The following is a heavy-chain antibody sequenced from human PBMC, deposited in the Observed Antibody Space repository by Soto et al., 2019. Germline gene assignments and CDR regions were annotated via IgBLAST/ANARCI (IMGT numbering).Heavy chain of an antibody. Sequence: ASVKVSCKASGYTFTSYAMNWVRQAPGQGLEWMGWINTNTGNPTYAQGFTGRFVFSLDTSVSTAYLQISSLKAEDTAVYYCARDSPITIFGVAPLYYFDYWGQGTLVTVSS. CDR2: INTNTGNP. J-gene: IGHJ4*02. V-gene: IGHV7-4-1*02. CDR3: ARDSPITIFGVAPLYYFDY. D-gene: IGHD3-3*01. CDR1: GYTFTSYA.